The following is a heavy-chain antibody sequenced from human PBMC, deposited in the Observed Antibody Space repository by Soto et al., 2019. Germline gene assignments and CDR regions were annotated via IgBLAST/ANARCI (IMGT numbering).Heavy chain of an antibody. V-gene: IGHV1-3*05. J-gene: IGHJ4*02. CDR3: AILGTYYFDNSDNYFDF. CDR2: INAGNGNT. D-gene: IGHD3-22*01. Sequence: QVQLVQSGAEEMKPGASVKVSCKASGYTLTRYSIHWVRQAPGQRLEWMGWINAGNGNTKFSQKFQGRVTITRDTSASKGYKELRGLRSEDTAVYYCAILGTYYFDNSDNYFDFWGQGTLVTVSS. CDR1: GYTLTRYS.